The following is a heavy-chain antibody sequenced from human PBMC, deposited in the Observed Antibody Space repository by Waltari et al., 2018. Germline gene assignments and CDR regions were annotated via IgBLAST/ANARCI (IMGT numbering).Heavy chain of an antibody. Sequence: QVHLQESGPGLVKPSETLSLTCSVSGGSVTVYYWSWIRQPAGQGLEWIGRLFTSGTTEYNPSLKGRVAMSADASKNELSLKLTSVTAADTAVYYCASEGMADLGKGMADLGVADLGKFISYHYMDVWGAGTTVTVSS. D-gene: IGHD6-13*01. CDR3: ASEGMADLGKGMADLGVADLGKFISYHYMDV. V-gene: IGHV4-4*07. CDR1: GGSVTVYY. J-gene: IGHJ6*03. CDR2: LFTSGTT.